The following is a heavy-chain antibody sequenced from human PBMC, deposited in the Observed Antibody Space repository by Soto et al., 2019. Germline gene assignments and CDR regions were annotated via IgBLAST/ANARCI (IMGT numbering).Heavy chain of an antibody. CDR2: ISYDGSNK. CDR1: GFTFSSYA. CDR3: ARDQSQLDEPFHYYGMDV. D-gene: IGHD6-6*01. J-gene: IGHJ6*02. V-gene: IGHV3-30-3*01. Sequence: GGSLRLSCAASGFTFSSYAMHWVRQAPGKGLEWVAVISYDGSNKYYADSVKGRFTISRDNSKNTLYLQMNSLRAEDTAVYYCARDQSQLDEPFHYYGMDVWGQGTKVTVSS.